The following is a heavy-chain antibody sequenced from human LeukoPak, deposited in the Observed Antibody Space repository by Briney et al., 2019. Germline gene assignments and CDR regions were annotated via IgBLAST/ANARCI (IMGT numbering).Heavy chain of an antibody. J-gene: IGHJ4*02. CDR2: IYYSGST. V-gene: IGHV4-59*08. D-gene: IGHD6-19*01. Sequence: PSETLSLTCTVSGGSISSYYWSWIRQPPGKGLEWIGYIYYSGSTNYNPSLKSRVTISVDTSKNQFSLKLSSVTAADTAVYYCARRGSSGWYFDYWGQGTLVTVFS. CDR3: ARRGSSGWYFDY. CDR1: GGSISSYY.